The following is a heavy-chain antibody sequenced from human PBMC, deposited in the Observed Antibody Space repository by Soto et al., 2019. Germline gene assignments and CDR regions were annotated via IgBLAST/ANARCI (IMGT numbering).Heavy chain of an antibody. V-gene: IGHV3-11*06. Sequence: LRLPCAASGFTFSDYYMSWVRQAPGRGLEWISYSSNSGTFARYATSVKGRFSISRDNANNSLYLEMNSLRVEDTAVYYCARSGDNFNVLDYWGQGTPVTVSS. J-gene: IGHJ4*02. CDR1: GFTFSDYY. CDR3: ARSGDNFNVLDY. D-gene: IGHD1-1*01. CDR2: SSNSGTFA.